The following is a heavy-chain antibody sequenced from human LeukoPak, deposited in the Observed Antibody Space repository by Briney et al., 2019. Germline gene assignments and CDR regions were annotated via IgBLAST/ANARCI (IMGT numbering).Heavy chain of an antibody. J-gene: IGHJ4*02. CDR3: AGQWASYFVY. CDR1: GGSINNYY. V-gene: IGHV4-59*01. D-gene: IGHD1-26*01. Sequence: SETLSLTCTVSGGSINNYYWSWIRQPPGKGLEWIGYIYYSGSTNYNPSLKSRVTISVDTSKNQFSLKLSSVTAADTAVYYCAGQWASYFVYWGRGTLVTVSS. CDR2: IYYSGST.